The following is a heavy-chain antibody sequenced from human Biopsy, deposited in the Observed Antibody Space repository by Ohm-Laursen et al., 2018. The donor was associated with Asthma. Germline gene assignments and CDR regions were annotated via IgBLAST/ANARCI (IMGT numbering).Heavy chain of an antibody. CDR3: ARKAGSCISRTCYSLDF. J-gene: IGHJ4*02. CDR1: GGTFNAHV. V-gene: IGHV1-69*13. Sequence: ASVKVSCKPLGGTFNAHVIGWVRQAPGQGLEWMGGINSVFGTTTYPQKFQDRVTITADDSTSTVYMELSSLRSEDTAVYYCARKAGSCISRTCYSLDFWGQGTLVTVSS. CDR2: INSVFGTT. D-gene: IGHD2-2*01.